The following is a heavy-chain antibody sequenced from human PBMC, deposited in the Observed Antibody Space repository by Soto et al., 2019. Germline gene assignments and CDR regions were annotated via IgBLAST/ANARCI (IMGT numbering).Heavy chain of an antibody. Sequence: GASVKVSCKASGYTFTGYYMHWVRQAPGQGHEWMGWINPNSGGTNYAQKFQGRVTMTRDTSISTAYMELSRLRSDDTAVYYCATSPLYCSGGSCYSLNYYYGMDVWGQGTTVTVSS. CDR1: GYTFTGYY. V-gene: IGHV1-2*02. D-gene: IGHD2-15*01. J-gene: IGHJ6*02. CDR2: INPNSGGT. CDR3: ATSPLYCSGGSCYSLNYYYGMDV.